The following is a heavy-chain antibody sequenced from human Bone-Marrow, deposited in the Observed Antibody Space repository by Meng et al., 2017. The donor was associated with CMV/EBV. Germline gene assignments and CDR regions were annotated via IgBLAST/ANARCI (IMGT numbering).Heavy chain of an antibody. CDR1: GFTSSSYG. D-gene: IGHD3-9*01. CDR3: AKDRNDRDILTKYYYYGMDV. J-gene: IGHJ6*02. V-gene: IGHV3-30*02. Sequence: GESLKISCAASGFTSSSYGMHWVRQAPGKGLEWVAFIRYDGSNKYYADSVKGRFTISRDNSKNTLHLQMNSLRAEDTAVYYCAKDRNDRDILTKYYYYGMDVWGQGTTVTVSS. CDR2: IRYDGSNK.